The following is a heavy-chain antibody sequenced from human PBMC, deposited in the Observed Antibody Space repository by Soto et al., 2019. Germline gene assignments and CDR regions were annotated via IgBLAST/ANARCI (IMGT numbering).Heavy chain of an antibody. CDR3: ARRRGDGNWFDP. V-gene: IGHV5-51*01. CDR1: GYRFTSQW. CDR2: IFPGDSDT. J-gene: IGHJ5*02. D-gene: IGHD2-21*02. Sequence: GESLKTSCKGPGYRFTSQWHGWVRQMPGKGLEVMVVIFPGDSDTRYSPSFQGQVTITADKSISTAYLQWSSLNASDTAMYYCARRRGDGNWFDPWGQGTLVTSPQ.